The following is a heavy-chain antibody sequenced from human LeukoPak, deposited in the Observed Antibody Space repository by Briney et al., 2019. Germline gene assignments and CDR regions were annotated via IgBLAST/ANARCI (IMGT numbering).Heavy chain of an antibody. V-gene: IGHV3-23*01. CDR1: GFTFSSYA. D-gene: IGHD3-10*01. Sequence: GGSLRLSCAASGFTFSSYAMSWVRQAPGKGLEWVSAISGSGGSTYYADSVKGRFTISRDNAKNSLYLQMNSLRADDTAVYYCARFAAGDSYYYYMDVWGKGTTVTVS. CDR3: ARFAAGDSYYYYMDV. CDR2: ISGSGGST. J-gene: IGHJ6*03.